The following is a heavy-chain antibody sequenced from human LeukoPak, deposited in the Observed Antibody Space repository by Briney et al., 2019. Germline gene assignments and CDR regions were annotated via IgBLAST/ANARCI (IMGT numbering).Heavy chain of an antibody. Sequence: GGSLRLSCTVSGFTVSSNSMSWVRQAPGKGLEWVSFIYSDNTHYSDSVKGRFTISRDNSKNTLYLQMNSLRAEDTAVYYCAKVLGGSYYKVIDYWGQGTLVTVSS. J-gene: IGHJ4*02. V-gene: IGHV3-53*01. CDR2: IYSDNT. CDR3: AKVLGGSYYKVIDY. D-gene: IGHD1-26*01. CDR1: GFTVSSNS.